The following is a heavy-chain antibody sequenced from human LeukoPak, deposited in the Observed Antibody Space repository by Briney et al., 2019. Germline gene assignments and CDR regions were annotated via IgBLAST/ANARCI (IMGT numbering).Heavy chain of an antibody. CDR1: GFTVSSNY. D-gene: IGHD3-22*01. J-gene: IGHJ4*02. CDR2: IYSGGST. Sequence: PGGSLRLSCAASGFTVSSNYMSWVRQAPGKGLEWVSVIYSGGSTYYADSVKGRFTISRDNSKNTLYLQMNSLRAEDTAVYYCAKDSSGYLFGHYFDYWGQGTLVTVSS. V-gene: IGHV3-53*01. CDR3: AKDSSGYLFGHYFDY.